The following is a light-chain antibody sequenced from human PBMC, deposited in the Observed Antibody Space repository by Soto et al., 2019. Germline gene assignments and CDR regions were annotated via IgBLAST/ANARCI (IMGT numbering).Light chain of an antibody. V-gene: IGLV1-40*01. Sequence: QSVLTQPPSVSGAPGQRVTLSCTGNSSNLGAGYDVHWYQQLPGAAPKLVIFGNRNRPSGVPERFSGSKSGTSASLAITGLQAEDEADYYCSSFSSDSTPLVFGGGTKLTVL. CDR2: GNR. J-gene: IGLJ2*01. CDR3: SSFSSDSTPLV. CDR1: SSNLGAGYD.